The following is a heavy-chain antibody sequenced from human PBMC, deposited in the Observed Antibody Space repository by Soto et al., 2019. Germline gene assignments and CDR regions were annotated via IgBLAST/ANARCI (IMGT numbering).Heavy chain of an antibody. V-gene: IGHV3-30-3*01. J-gene: IGHJ4*02. Sequence: GGSLRLSCAASGFTFSSYAMHWVRQAPGKGLEWVAVISYDGSNKYYADSVKGRFTISRDNSKNTLYPQMNSLRAEDTAVYYCARAPIIVGATFDYWGQGTLVTVSS. CDR2: ISYDGSNK. CDR1: GFTFSSYA. D-gene: IGHD1-26*01. CDR3: ARAPIIVGATFDY.